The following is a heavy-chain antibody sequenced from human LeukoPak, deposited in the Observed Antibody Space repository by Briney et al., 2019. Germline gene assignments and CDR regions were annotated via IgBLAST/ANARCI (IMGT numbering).Heavy chain of an antibody. D-gene: IGHD3-16*02. V-gene: IGHV4-59*01. J-gene: IGHJ2*01. CDR1: GGSLSSYY. CDR2: IYYSGST. CDR3: ARVGGVLRLGEVSLYLGYWYFDL. Sequence: SETLSLTCTVSGGSLSSYYWSWIRQPPGKGLEWIGYIYYSGSTNYNPSLKSRVTISVDTSKNQFSLKLSSVTAADTAVYSCARVGGVLRLGEVSLYLGYWYFDLWGRGTLVTVSS.